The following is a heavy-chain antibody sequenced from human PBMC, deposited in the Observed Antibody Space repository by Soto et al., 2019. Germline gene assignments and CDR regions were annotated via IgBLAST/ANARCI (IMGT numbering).Heavy chain of an antibody. Sequence: SETLSLTCTVSGGSISSGDYYWSWIRQPPGKGLEWIGYIYYSGSTYYNPSLKSRVTISVDTSKNQFSLKLSSVTAADTAVYYCARGPLGDVHDSSGYPIEYFQFWGKGTLVPVSS. D-gene: IGHD3-22*01. V-gene: IGHV4-30-4*01. J-gene: IGHJ1*01. CDR2: IYYSGST. CDR3: ARGPLGDVHDSSGYPIEYFQF. CDR1: GGSISSGDYY.